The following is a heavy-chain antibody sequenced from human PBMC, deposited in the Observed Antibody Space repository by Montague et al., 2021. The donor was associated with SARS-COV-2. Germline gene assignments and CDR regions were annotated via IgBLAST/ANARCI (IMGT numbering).Heavy chain of an antibody. CDR1: GFSLSTSGMC. D-gene: IGHD6-13*01. J-gene: IGHJ4*02. CDR2: IDWDDDK. Sequence: PALVKPTQTLTLTCTFSGFSLSTSGMCVSWIRQPPGKALEWLARIDWDDDKYYSTSLKTRLTISKDTSKNQVVLTMTNMDPVDTATYYWAREIAAAGPALDYWGQGTLVTGSS. CDR3: AREIAAAGPALDY. V-gene: IGHV2-70*11.